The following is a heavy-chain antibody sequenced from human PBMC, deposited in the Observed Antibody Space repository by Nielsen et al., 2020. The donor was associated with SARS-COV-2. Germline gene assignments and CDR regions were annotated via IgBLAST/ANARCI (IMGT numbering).Heavy chain of an antibody. D-gene: IGHD2-21*02. CDR3: ASDGFVVVTTYFDY. CDR1: GFTFSSYG. J-gene: IGHJ4*02. CDR2: ISSSSSTI. V-gene: IGHV3-48*01. Sequence: GESLKISCAASGFTFSSYGMNWVRQAPGKGLEWVSYISSSSSTIYYADSAKGRFTISRDNAKNSLYLQMNSLRAEDTAVYYCASDGFVVVTTYFDYWGQGTLVTVSS.